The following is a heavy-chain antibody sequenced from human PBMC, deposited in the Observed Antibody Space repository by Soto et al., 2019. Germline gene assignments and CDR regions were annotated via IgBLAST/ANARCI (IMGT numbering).Heavy chain of an antibody. J-gene: IGHJ4*02. V-gene: IGHV1-18*01. D-gene: IGHD1-1*01. CDR2: ISAHNGNT. CDR3: ARGRYGDY. Sequence: QVHLVQSGAEVKKPGASVKVSCKGSGYGFTTYGITWVRQAPGPGLEWMAWISAHNGNTDYAQNLQGRVTVTRDTSARTAYMELRSLRSDDTAVYYCARGRYGDYWGQGALVTVSS. CDR1: GYGFTTYG.